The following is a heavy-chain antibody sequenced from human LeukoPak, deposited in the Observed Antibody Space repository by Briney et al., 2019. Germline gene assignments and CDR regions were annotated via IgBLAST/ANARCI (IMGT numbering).Heavy chain of an antibody. CDR3: AAEVGATTPRNY. Sequence: SSETLSLNCAVYGGSFSGYYWSWIRQPPGKGLEWIGEINHSGSTNYNPSLKSRVTISVDTSKNQFSLKLSSVTAADTAVYYCAAEVGATTPRNYWGQGTLVTVSS. J-gene: IGHJ4*02. CDR1: GGSFSGYY. D-gene: IGHD1-26*01. CDR2: INHSGST. V-gene: IGHV4-34*01.